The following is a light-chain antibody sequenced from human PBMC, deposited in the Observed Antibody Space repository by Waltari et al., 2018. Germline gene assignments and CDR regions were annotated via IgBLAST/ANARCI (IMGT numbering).Light chain of an antibody. Sequence: QMLLHSDGDNYLDWYLQKPWQSRQVVIYLGSNRAAGVTVRFSGIGSGTDCTLKISRVEAGDVGVYYCMQSLQALCTFGQGTKVEIK. CDR1: QMLLHSDGDNY. CDR3: MQSLQALCT. J-gene: IGKJ1*01. CDR2: LGS. V-gene: IGKV2-28*01.